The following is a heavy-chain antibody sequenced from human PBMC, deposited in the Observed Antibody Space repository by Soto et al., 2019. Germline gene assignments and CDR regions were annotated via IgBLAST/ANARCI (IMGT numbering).Heavy chain of an antibody. Sequence: QVQLVESGGGVVQPGRSLRLSCAASGFTFINYAMHWVRQAPGKGLEWVAVISYDGINKYYADSVKGRFTISRDNSKNTLYLQLNSLRAEDTAVYYCATVTVVSSWYYLDSWGHGTLVTVSS. D-gene: IGHD2-15*01. CDR3: ATVTVVSSWYYLDS. V-gene: IGHV3-30-3*01. CDR1: GFTFINYA. J-gene: IGHJ4*01. CDR2: ISYDGINK.